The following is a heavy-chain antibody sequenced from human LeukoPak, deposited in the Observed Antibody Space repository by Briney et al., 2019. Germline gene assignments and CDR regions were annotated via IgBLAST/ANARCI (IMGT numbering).Heavy chain of an antibody. CDR3: AKDRGVVRGVDY. D-gene: IGHD3-10*01. CDR2: TWYDGSSE. Sequence: PGRSLRLSCAASGFTFSAHGMHWVRQAPGKGQEWVALTWYDGSSEYYAASVKGRLTISRDNSKNTLYLQMNSLRAEDTAVYYCAKDRGVVRGVDYWGQGTLVTVSS. J-gene: IGHJ4*02. V-gene: IGHV3-33*06. CDR1: GFTFSAHG.